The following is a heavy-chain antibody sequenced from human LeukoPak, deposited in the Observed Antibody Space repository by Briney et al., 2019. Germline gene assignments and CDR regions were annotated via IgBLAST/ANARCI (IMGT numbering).Heavy chain of an antibody. D-gene: IGHD1-26*01. CDR3: ATTTIRLGY. CDR2: IYHSGST. V-gene: IGHV4-38-2*02. J-gene: IGHJ4*02. CDR1: GYSISSGYY. Sequence: SETLSLTCTVSGYSISSGYYWGWIRQPPGKGLEWIGSIYHSGSTYYNPSLKSRVTISVGTSKNQFSLKLSSVTAADTAVYCCATTTIRLGYWGQGTLVTVSS.